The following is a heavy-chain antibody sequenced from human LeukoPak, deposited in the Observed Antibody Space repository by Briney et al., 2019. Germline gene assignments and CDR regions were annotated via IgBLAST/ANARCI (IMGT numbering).Heavy chain of an antibody. CDR2: ISSSADST. J-gene: IGHJ5*02. Sequence: GGSLRLSCEASGFTFSSYAMSWVRQAPGKGLAWVSVISSSADSTYYADSVKGRFTISRDNSKNTLYLQMNSLRAEDTAVYYCAKDPDDFWSGSNWFDPWGQGTLVTVSS. CDR1: GFTFSSYA. CDR3: AKDPDDFWSGSNWFDP. V-gene: IGHV3-23*01. D-gene: IGHD3-3*01.